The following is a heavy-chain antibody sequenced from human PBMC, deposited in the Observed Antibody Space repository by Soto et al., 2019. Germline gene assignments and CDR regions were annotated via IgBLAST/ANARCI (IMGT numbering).Heavy chain of an antibody. Sequence: ASVKVSCKASGYTFTSYDINWVRQATGQGLEWMGWMNPNSGNTGYAQKFQGRVTMTRNTSISTAYMELSSLRSEDTAVYYCARGIWGFFSGDDAFDIWGQGTMVTVSS. CDR3: ARGIWGFFSGDDAFDI. D-gene: IGHD3-3*01. CDR1: GYTFTSYD. V-gene: IGHV1-8*01. J-gene: IGHJ3*02. CDR2: MNPNSGNT.